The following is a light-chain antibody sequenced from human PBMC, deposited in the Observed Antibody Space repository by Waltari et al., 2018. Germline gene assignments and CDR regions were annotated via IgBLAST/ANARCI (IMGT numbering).Light chain of an antibody. V-gene: IGLV2-14*02. J-gene: IGLJ3*02. Sequence: QSALTQPASVPGSPGQSITISCTGSNSDIGTFNLVSWYEQHPGKAPKLIIYEVKNRPSGVSDRLSGSKSDNTASLTISGLQHEDEATYFCSSYGASMTLLFGGGTRVTVL. CDR1: NSDIGTFNL. CDR3: SSYGASMTLL. CDR2: EVK.